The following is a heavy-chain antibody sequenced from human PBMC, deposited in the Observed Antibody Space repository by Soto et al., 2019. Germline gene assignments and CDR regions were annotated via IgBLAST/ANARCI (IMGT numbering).Heavy chain of an antibody. D-gene: IGHD6-6*01. Sequence: GGSLRLSCAASGFTFSSYGMHWVRQAPGKGLEWVAVIWYDGSNKYYADSVKGRFTISRDNSKNTLYLQMNSLRAEDTAVYYCAREGADSSSSAFSPPNWFDPWGQGTLVTVSS. CDR2: IWYDGSNK. CDR1: GFTFSSYG. V-gene: IGHV3-33*01. J-gene: IGHJ5*02. CDR3: AREGADSSSSAFSPPNWFDP.